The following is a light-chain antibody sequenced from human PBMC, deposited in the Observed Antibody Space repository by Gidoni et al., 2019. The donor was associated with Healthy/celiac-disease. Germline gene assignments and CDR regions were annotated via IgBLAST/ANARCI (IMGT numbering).Light chain of an antibody. Sequence: ELVMTQSPATLSVSPGERATHSCRASQSVSSNLAWYQQKPGQAPRLLIYGASTRATGIPARFSGSGSGTEFTLTISSLQSEDFAVYYCQQYNNWHPLTFGQGTKVEIK. J-gene: IGKJ1*01. CDR3: QQYNNWHPLT. CDR2: GAS. CDR1: QSVSSN. V-gene: IGKV3-15*01.